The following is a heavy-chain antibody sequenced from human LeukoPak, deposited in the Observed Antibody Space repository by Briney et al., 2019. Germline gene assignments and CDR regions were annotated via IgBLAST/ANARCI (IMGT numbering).Heavy chain of an antibody. Sequence: SETLSLTCTVSGESISKTGYYWGWIRQPPGKGLEWIGHMSYSGSTFYSPSLKSRVTISVDTSKNHFSLKLTSVTAADLSIYYCARHIAYSSTDVWGKGTTVTVST. J-gene: IGHJ6*04. CDR3: ARHIAYSSTDV. D-gene: IGHD2-21*01. CDR1: GESISKTGYY. CDR2: MSYSGST. V-gene: IGHV4-39*01.